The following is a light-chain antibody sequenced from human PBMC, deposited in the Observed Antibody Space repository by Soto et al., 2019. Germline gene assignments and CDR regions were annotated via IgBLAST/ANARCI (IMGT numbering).Light chain of an antibody. J-gene: IGKJ5*01. V-gene: IGKV1-5*01. CDR1: QSITGW. CDR2: DAS. CDR3: QQYNSYCT. Sequence: DIQMTQSPSTLSASVGDRVTITCRASQSITGWLAWYQQKPGKAPKLLIYDASSLESGVPSRFSGSGSGTEFTLTISSLQPDDFATYYCQQYNSYCTFGQGTRLE.